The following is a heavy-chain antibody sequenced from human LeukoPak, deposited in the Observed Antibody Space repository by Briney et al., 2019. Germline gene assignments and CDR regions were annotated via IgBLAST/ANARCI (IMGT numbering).Heavy chain of an antibody. Sequence: PGGSLRLSCAASGFTFSSYGMHWVRQAPGKGLEWVAFIRYDGSNKYYADSVKGRFTISRDNSKNTLYLQMNSLRAEDTAVYYCARAAPSIIAVAEIPDYWGQGTLVAVSS. V-gene: IGHV3-30*02. D-gene: IGHD6-19*01. CDR3: ARAAPSIIAVAEIPDY. CDR1: GFTFSSYG. J-gene: IGHJ4*02. CDR2: IRYDGSNK.